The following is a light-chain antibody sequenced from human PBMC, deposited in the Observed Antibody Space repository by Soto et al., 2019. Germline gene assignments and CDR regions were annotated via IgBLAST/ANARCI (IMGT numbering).Light chain of an antibody. CDR2: EIR. CDR3: TSYTSRSTYV. CDR1: SSDVGSYNY. J-gene: IGLJ1*01. V-gene: IGLV2-14*01. Sequence: QSVLTQPASVAGSPGLPVTISCAGTSSDVGSYNYVSWYQHHPGKVPKLMIYEIRLRPSGVSHRFSVSNSGKTACLTIPGLLTEEEADYSCTSYTSRSTYVFGTGSKVTV.